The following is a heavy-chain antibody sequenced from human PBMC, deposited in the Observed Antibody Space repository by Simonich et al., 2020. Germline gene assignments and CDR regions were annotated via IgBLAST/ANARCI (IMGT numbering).Heavy chain of an antibody. D-gene: IGHD1-26*01. CDR3: ARVPPTSGSYYYYYYYMDV. V-gene: IGHV1-2*02. Sequence: QVQLVQSGAEVKKPGASVKVSSKASGYTFTGYYMHWVRQAPVQGLEWMGWINPNRGGTNYAQKFQGRVTMTRDTSISTAYIELSRLRSDDTAVYYCARVPPTSGSYYYYYYYMDVWGKGTTVTVSS. CDR1: GYTFTGYY. CDR2: INPNRGGT. J-gene: IGHJ6*03.